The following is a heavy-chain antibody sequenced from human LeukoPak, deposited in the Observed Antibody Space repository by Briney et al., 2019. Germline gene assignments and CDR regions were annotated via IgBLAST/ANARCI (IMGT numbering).Heavy chain of an antibody. V-gene: IGHV3-23*01. CDR3: ARGPAIPSFLDSRGGDFDY. J-gene: IGHJ4*02. Sequence: GGSLRLSCAASGFTFSSYAMSWVRQAPGKGLEWVSAISGSGGSTYYADSVKGRFTISRDNSKNTLYLQMNNLRAEDTAVYYCARGPAIPSFLDSRGGDFDYWGQGTLVTVSS. D-gene: IGHD3-22*01. CDR1: GFTFSSYA. CDR2: ISGSGGST.